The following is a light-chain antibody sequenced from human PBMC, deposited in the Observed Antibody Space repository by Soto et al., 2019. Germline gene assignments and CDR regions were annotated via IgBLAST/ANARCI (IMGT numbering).Light chain of an antibody. CDR2: DAS. V-gene: IGKV1-5*01. CDR1: QSINNR. Sequence: DIQMTQSPFTLSASVGDRVTITCRASQSINNRLAWHQQKPGKAPKVLTYDASNLKSGVPSRFSGSGSGTDFTLTISCLQSEDFATYYCQQYYSFPQTFGQGTKVDIK. CDR3: QQYYSFPQT. J-gene: IGKJ1*01.